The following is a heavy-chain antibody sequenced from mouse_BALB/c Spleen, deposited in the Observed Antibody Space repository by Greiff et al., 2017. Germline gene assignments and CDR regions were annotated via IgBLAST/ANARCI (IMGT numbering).Heavy chain of an antibody. J-gene: IGHJ4*01. V-gene: IGHV1-84*02. CDR1: GYTFTDYY. Sequence: VQLQQSGPELVKPGASVKISCKASGYTFTDYYINWVKQKPGQGLEWIGWIYPGSGNTKYNEKFKGKATLTVDTSSSTAYMQLSSLTSEDTAVYFCARWGYGSSYVPNAMDYWGQGTSVTVSS. CDR2: IYPGSGNT. CDR3: ARWGYGSSYVPNAMDY. D-gene: IGHD1-1*01.